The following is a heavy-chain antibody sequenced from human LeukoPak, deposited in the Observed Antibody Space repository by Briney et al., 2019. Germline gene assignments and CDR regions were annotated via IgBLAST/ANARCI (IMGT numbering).Heavy chain of an antibody. CDR1: GDSVSSNSAA. J-gene: IGHJ5*02. CDR2: TYYRSKWYN. Sequence: SQTLSLTCAISGDSVSSNSAAWNWIRQSPSRGLEWLGRTYYRSKWYNDYAVSVKSRITINPDTSKNQFSLQLNSVTPEDTAVYYCARDFIALTQYGSGSYFTTFWFDPWGQGTLVTVSS. V-gene: IGHV6-1*01. CDR3: ARDFIALTQYGSGSYFTTFWFDP. D-gene: IGHD3-10*01.